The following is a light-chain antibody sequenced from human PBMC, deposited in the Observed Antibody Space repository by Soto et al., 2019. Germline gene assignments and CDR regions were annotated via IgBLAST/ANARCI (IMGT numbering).Light chain of an antibody. CDR1: SRDVGGYNF. J-gene: IGLJ1*01. CDR2: DVS. Sequence: QSALTQPASVSGSPGQSITISCSGSSRDVGGYNFVSWYQQHPGKAPKLIISDVSNRPSGISSRFSGSKSGNTASLTISGLQAEDEADYYCSSFTSSITLYVFGTGTKLTVL. V-gene: IGLV2-14*03. CDR3: SSFTSSITLYV.